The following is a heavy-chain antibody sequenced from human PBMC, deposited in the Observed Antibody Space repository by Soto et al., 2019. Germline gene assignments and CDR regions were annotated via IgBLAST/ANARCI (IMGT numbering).Heavy chain of an antibody. J-gene: IGHJ6*02. Sequence: ASVKASCKASGGTFSSYAISCVRQAPEQGLEWMGGIIPIFGTANYAQKFQGRVTITADESTSTAYMELSSLRSEDTAVYYCARGRVEYSSSVYYYYGMDVWGQGTTVTVSS. CDR2: IIPIFGTA. CDR3: ARGRVEYSSSVYYYYGMDV. CDR1: GGTFSSYA. D-gene: IGHD6-6*01. V-gene: IGHV1-69*13.